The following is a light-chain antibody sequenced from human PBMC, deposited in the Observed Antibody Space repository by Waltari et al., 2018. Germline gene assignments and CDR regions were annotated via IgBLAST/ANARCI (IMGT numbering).Light chain of an antibody. CDR3: FSYARSNTWL. CDR1: SSDVGNYDL. J-gene: IGLJ3*02. CDR2: EGN. Sequence: QSALTQPASLSGSPGQSITISCTGASSDVGNYDLVSWYQHYPGNGPKLMIHEGNKRPSAVSMGFSGSSSGNTASLRISGLQSEDEADYSCFSYARSNTWLFGGGTKLTLL. V-gene: IGLV2-23*01.